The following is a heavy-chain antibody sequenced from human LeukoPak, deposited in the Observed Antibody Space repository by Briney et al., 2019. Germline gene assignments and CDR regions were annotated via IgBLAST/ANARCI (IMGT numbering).Heavy chain of an antibody. D-gene: IGHD3-22*01. CDR2: TSGSGTTT. CDR3: AIQITMIVVVPYFDY. V-gene: IGHV3-11*04. Sequence: PGGSLRLSCAASGLTFSDYYMTWIRQAPGKGLEWVSSTSGSGTTTYSADSVRGRFTVSRDNAKNSVFLYMNSLRAEDTAVYYCAIQITMIVVVPYFDYWGQGTLVTVSS. CDR1: GLTFSDYY. J-gene: IGHJ4*02.